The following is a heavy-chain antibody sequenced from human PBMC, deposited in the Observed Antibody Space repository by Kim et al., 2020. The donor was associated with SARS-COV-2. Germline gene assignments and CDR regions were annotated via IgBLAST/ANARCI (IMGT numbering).Heavy chain of an antibody. V-gene: IGHV1-3*04. J-gene: IGHJ4*02. CDR2: INTGNGNT. CDR1: GYTFTSYA. D-gene: IGHD5-12*01. Sequence: ASVKVSCKASGYTFTSYAMHWVRQAPGQRLEWIGWINTGNGNTKYSPKFQGRVTITRDTSASTAYMELSSLRSEDTAVYYCATLPGTGGYSGYEDYWGQGTLVTVSS. CDR3: ATLPGTGGYSGYEDY.